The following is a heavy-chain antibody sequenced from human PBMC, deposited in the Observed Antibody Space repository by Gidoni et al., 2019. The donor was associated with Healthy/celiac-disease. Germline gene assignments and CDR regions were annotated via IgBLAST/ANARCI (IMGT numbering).Heavy chain of an antibody. V-gene: IGHV3-21*01. CDR3: AREGGSYYEGDY. D-gene: IGHD1-26*01. Sequence: EVQLVESGGGLVKPGGSLRLSCAASGFTFSSYSMNWVLQAPGKGLEWVSSISSSSSYIYYADSVKGRFTISRDNAKNSLYLQMNSLRAEDTAVYYCAREGGSYYEGDYWGQGTLVTVSS. CDR2: ISSSSSYI. CDR1: GFTFSSYS. J-gene: IGHJ4*02.